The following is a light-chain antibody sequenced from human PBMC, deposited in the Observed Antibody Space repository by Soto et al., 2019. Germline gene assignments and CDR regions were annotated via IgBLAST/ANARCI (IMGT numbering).Light chain of an antibody. J-gene: IGKJ4*01. V-gene: IGKV3-20*01. CDR1: QTVSNTD. CDR2: GAS. CDR3: QQYGALPPT. Sequence: EIVLTQFPGALSLSPGERVTRACRASQTVSNTDLAWYQQKSGQAPKFLIYGASNRATGIPDRFSGSGSGTDFTLTISRLEPEDFAVYYCQQYGALPPTFGGGTKVEIK.